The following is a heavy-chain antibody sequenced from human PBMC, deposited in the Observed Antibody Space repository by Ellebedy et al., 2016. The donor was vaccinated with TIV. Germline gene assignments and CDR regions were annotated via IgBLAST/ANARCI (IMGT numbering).Heavy chain of an antibody. Sequence: SETLSLXXTVSGGSASRYFWSWIRQPAGKGLEWIGRIFTSGSFNYNPSLMSRITMSVVTSKNQISLRLNSVTAADTAVYYCARVHCSTTTCDYYYMDVWGKGTTVTVSS. D-gene: IGHD1-26*01. J-gene: IGHJ6*03. V-gene: IGHV4-4*07. CDR3: ARVHCSTTTCDYYYMDV. CDR1: GGSASRYF. CDR2: IFTSGSF.